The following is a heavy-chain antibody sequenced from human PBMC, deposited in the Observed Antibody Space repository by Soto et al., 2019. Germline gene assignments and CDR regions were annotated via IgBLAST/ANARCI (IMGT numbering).Heavy chain of an antibody. Sequence: EVQLLESGGGLIQPGGSLRLSCEASGFTFSNYGMTWVRLAPGKGLEWVSTISGSGGRTFYADPVKGRFTFSRDNSKNTLYLQMNSLRAEDTAVYYCAKEMIASTLADFFDYWGQGTLVTVSS. CDR3: AKEMIASTLADFFDY. D-gene: IGHD2-21*01. J-gene: IGHJ4*02. CDR1: GFTFSNYG. CDR2: ISGSGGRT. V-gene: IGHV3-23*01.